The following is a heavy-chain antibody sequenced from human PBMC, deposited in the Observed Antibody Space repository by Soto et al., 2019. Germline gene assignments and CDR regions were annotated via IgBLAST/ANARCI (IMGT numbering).Heavy chain of an antibody. CDR1: GFTFSSYA. V-gene: IGHV3-23*01. J-gene: IGHJ4*02. CDR2: ISGSGGST. Sequence: EVQLLESGGGLVQPGGSLRLSCAASGFTFSSYAMSWVRQAPGKGLEWVSAISGSGGSTYYADSVKGRFTISRDNSKNPLNLQMNRLRAEGADVYYCAQARAIVVVTEPLEYWGQGTLVTVSS. CDR3: AQARAIVVVTEPLEY. D-gene: IGHD3-22*01.